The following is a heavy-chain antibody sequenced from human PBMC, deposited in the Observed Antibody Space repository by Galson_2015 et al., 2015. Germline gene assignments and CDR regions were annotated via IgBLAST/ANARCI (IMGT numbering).Heavy chain of an antibody. CDR3: AKSIPVALPCTVSSPYGKDV. Sequence: SLRLSCAASGFIFSNYAMNWVRQAPSKGLEWVSAIGGRGYSTYYADSVKGRFTISRDNSKNTLYLQMNSLRAEDTAVYYCAKSIPVALPCTVSSPYGKDVWGPRTPVHLSS. V-gene: IGHV3-23*01. CDR2: IGGRGYST. D-gene: IGHD6-19*01. J-gene: IGHJ6*02. CDR1: GFIFSNYA.